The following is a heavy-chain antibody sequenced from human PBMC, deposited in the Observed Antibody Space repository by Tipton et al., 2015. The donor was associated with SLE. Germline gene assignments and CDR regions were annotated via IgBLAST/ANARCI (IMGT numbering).Heavy chain of an antibody. CDR3: AGGAAAGTWVDY. D-gene: IGHD6-13*01. J-gene: IGHJ4*01. V-gene: IGHV1-69*09. CDR2: IIPILGIA. CDR1: GGTFSSYA. Sequence: QVQLVQSGPEVKKPGSSVKVSCKAPGGTFSSYAFSWVRQAPGQGLEWMGGIIPILGIANYAQKFQGRVTITADKSTSTAYMELSSLRSEDTAVYYCAGGAAAGTWVDYWGQGTLVTVSS.